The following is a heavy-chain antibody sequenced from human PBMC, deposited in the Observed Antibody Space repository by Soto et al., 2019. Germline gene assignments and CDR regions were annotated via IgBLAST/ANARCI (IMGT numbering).Heavy chain of an antibody. D-gene: IGHD3-22*01. Sequence: GASVKVSCKASGYTFTSYGISWVRQAPGQGLEWMGWISAYNGNTNYAQKLQGRVTMTTDTSTSTAYMELRSLRSDDTAVYYCARESRGSYYYDSSGYYYDPNWFDPWGQGTLVTVSS. CDR1: GYTFTSYG. CDR2: ISAYNGNT. J-gene: IGHJ5*02. V-gene: IGHV1-18*04. CDR3: ARESRGSYYYDSSGYYYDPNWFDP.